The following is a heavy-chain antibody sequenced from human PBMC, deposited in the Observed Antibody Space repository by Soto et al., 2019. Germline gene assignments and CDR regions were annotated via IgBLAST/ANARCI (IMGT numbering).Heavy chain of an antibody. D-gene: IGHD4-17*01. J-gene: IGHJ6*03. V-gene: IGHV4-59*08. CDR2: IYYSGST. CDR1: GGSTSSYY. CDR3: ARSLYGDYYYYYYMDV. Sequence: SETLSLTCTVSGGSTSSYYWSWIRQPPGKGLEWIGYIYYSGSTNYNPSLKSRVTISVDTSKNQFSLKLSSVTAADTAVYYCARSLYGDYYYYYYMDVWGKGTTVTVSS.